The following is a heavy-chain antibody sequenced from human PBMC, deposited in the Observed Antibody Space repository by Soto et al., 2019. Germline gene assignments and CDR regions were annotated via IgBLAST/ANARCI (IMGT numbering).Heavy chain of an antibody. D-gene: IGHD2-2*01. V-gene: IGHV1-24*01. CDR2: FDPEDDET. Sequence: ASVKVSCKVSGYTLTELSMHWVRQAPGKGLEWMGGFDPEDDETIYAQKFQGRVTMTEDTSTDTAYMELSSLRSEDTAVYYCATVEYCSSTSCQKAFDIWGQGTMVTVSS. CDR3: ATVEYCSSTSCQKAFDI. CDR1: GYTLTELS. J-gene: IGHJ3*02.